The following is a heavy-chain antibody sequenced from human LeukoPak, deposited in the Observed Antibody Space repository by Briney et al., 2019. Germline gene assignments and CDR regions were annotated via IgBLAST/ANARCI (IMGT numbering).Heavy chain of an antibody. CDR1: GGSISSSSYY. D-gene: IGHD3-22*01. CDR3: ARQEYYYDSSGYKNFDY. Sequence: SETLSLTCTVSGGSISSSSYYWGWIRQPPGKGLEWIGSIYYSGSTYYNPSLKSRVTISVDTSKNQFSLKLSSVTAADTAVYYCARQEYYYDSSGYKNFDYWGQGTLVTVSS. J-gene: IGHJ4*02. V-gene: IGHV4-39*01. CDR2: IYYSGST.